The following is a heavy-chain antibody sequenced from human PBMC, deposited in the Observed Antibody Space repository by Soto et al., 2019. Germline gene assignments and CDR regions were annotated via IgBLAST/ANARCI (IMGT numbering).Heavy chain of an antibody. CDR2: IIPNGRDE. J-gene: IGHJ4*02. V-gene: IGHV3-30*13. CDR1: GVNFNTYF. Sequence: QVQLVQSGGGVIQPGRSLRLSCAASGVNFNTYFMRWVRQAPGKGLEWVAMIIPNGRDEEYADSGKSRFTISRDNSNNGTYLRMHSPRPEDKAVHYCARVEEQGSNCDLAYWGQAALVTVST. D-gene: IGHD2-2*01. CDR3: ARVEEQGSNCDLAY.